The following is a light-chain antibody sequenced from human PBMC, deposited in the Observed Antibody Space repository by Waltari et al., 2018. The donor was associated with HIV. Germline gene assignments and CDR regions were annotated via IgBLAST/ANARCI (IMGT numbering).Light chain of an antibody. CDR3: QVWDIYSGEV. Sequence: SLELTQPPSVSVAAGQTAILTCGGKNIGDNRDHWYQQGPGQAPVVVVHDDSARPSGVPERFSRSNSGNTATLAISRVEAGDEADYDCQVWDIYSGEVLGTGTKVTVL. CDR2: DDS. V-gene: IGLV3-21*02. J-gene: IGLJ1*01. CDR1: NIGDNR.